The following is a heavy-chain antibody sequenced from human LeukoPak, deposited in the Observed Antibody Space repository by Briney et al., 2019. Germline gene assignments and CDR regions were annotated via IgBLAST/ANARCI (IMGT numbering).Heavy chain of an antibody. CDR2: ISSSSSYI. CDR1: GFTFSSYS. J-gene: IGHJ4*02. V-gene: IGHV3-21*04. Sequence: GGSLRLSCAASGFTFSSYSMNWVRQAPGKGLEWVSSISSSSSYIYYADSVKGRFTISRDNAKNSLYLQMNSLRAEDTALYYCARGRVVVVAATPIFDYWGQGTLVTVSS. CDR3: ARGRVVVVAATPIFDY. D-gene: IGHD2-15*01.